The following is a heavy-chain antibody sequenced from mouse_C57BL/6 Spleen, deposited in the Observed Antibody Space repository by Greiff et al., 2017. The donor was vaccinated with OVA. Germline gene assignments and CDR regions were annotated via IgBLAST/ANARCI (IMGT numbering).Heavy chain of an antibody. D-gene: IGHD2-1*01. CDR1: GYAFSSSW. CDR2: IYPGDGDT. J-gene: IGHJ4*01. CDR3: AREEEIYYGNYDAMDY. V-gene: IGHV1-82*01. Sequence: VQLQQSGPELVKPGASVKISCKASGYAFSSSWMNWVKQRPGKGLEWIGRIYPGDGDTNYNGKFKGKATLTADKSSSTAYMQLSSLTSEDSAVYFCAREEEIYYGNYDAMDYWGQGTSVTVSS.